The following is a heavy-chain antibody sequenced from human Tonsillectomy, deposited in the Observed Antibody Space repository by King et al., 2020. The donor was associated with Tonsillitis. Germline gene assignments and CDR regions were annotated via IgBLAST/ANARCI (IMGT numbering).Heavy chain of an antibody. V-gene: IGHV1-2*02. J-gene: IGHJ5*02. CDR1: GYTFTGYY. Sequence: VQLVESGAEVKKPGASVKVSCKASGYTFTGYYMHWVRQAPGQGLEWMGWINPNSGGTNYAQKVQGRVTMTRDTSITTAYMELSSLRSDDTAVYYCARCSSGWYNWFDPWGQGTLVTVSS. CDR2: INPNSGGT. CDR3: ARCSSGWYNWFDP. D-gene: IGHD6-19*01.